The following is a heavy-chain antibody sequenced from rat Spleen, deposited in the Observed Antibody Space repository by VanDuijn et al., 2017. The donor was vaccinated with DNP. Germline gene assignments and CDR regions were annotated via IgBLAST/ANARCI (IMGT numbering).Heavy chain of an antibody. Sequence: VQLQESGPGLVKPSQSLSLTCSVTGYSITSSYRWSWIRKFPGNKLEWMGSINSAGTTKYNPSLKSRISITRDTSKNQLFLQVNSVTTEDTATYHCARWPGYNPPYAMDAWGQGTSVTVSS. V-gene: IGHV3-3*01. J-gene: IGHJ4*01. CDR2: INSAGTT. CDR1: GYSITSSYR. D-gene: IGHD1-4*01. CDR3: ARWPGYNPPYAMDA.